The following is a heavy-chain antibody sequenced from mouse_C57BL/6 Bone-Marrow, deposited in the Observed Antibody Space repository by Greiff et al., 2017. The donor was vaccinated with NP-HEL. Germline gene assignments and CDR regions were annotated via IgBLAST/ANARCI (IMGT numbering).Heavy chain of an antibody. CDR3: TTSSTVVASYWYFDV. D-gene: IGHD1-1*01. V-gene: IGHV14-4*01. CDR1: GFSIKDDY. CDR2: IDPENGDT. Sequence: EVQLQQSGAELVRPGASVKLSCTASGFSIKDDYMHWVKQRPEQGLEWIGWIDPENGDTEYASKFQGKATITADPSSNTAYLQLSSLTSEDTAVYYCTTSSTVVASYWYFDVWGTGTTVTVSS. J-gene: IGHJ1*03.